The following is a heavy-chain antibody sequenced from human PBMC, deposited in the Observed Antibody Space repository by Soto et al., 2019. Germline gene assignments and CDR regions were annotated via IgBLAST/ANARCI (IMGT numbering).Heavy chain of an antibody. J-gene: IGHJ6*02. V-gene: IGHV2-5*01. CDR3: AHSRGYNGYEGPPLYEMDV. D-gene: IGHD5-12*01. Sequence: ESCPTLVNPTQTLTLTCTCSGDSVKTSGVGVGWIRQPPGKTLEWLAIIYWNDFKRYTPSLESRLTITKDTSKNQVVLTVTNVDPADTATYYCAHSRGYNGYEGPPLYEMDVWGQGTTVTVSS. CDR2: IYWNDFK. CDR1: GDSVKTSGVG.